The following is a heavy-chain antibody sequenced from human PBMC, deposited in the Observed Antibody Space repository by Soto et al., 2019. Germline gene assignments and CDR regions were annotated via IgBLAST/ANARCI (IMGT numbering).Heavy chain of an antibody. CDR2: IIPILGTA. V-gene: IGHV1-69*13. D-gene: IGHD5-18*01. J-gene: IGHJ5*02. Sequence: SVKVSCKASGGTFSSYAIGWVRQAPGQGLEWMGGIIPILGTANYAQKLQGRGTITADEPTSTAYMELRSLRSEDTDVEYTATSISGHSYAPRSDYYNWFDPWGQGTLVTVSS. CDR3: ATSISGHSYAPRSDYYNWFDP. CDR1: GGTFSSYA.